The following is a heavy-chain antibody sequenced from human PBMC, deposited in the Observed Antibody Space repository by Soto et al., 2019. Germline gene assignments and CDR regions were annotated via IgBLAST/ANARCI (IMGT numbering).Heavy chain of an antibody. V-gene: IGHV1-69*06. CDR1: GCTFSNYA. D-gene: IGHD6-13*01. Sequence: GASVKVSCTAAGCTFSNYAINWVRQAPGQGLEWMGGIVPIFGTPNYAQKFQGRVTIIADKSTSTAYMELSNLRSEDTAMYYCARDQRCIAAPGNCYYHYGMDVWGQGTTVTVSS. CDR2: IVPIFGTP. J-gene: IGHJ6*02. CDR3: ARDQRCIAAPGNCYYHYGMDV.